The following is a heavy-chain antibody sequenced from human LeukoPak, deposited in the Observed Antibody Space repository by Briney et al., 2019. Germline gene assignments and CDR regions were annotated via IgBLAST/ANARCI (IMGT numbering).Heavy chain of an antibody. V-gene: IGHV3-21*01. CDR2: ISSSSSYI. CDR3: ARSSRELGGYAPWELMPPFDY. D-gene: IGHD1-7*01. Sequence: GGSLRLSCAASGFTFSSYSMNWVRQTPGKGLEWVSSISSSSSYIFYADSVKGRFTMSRDNAKKSLFLQMNSLRAEDTAVYYCARSSRELGGYAPWELMPPFDYWGQGTLVTVSS. CDR1: GFTFSSYS. J-gene: IGHJ4*02.